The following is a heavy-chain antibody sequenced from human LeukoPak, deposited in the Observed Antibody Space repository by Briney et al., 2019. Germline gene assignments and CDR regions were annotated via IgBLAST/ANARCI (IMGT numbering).Heavy chain of an antibody. CDR3: ARPAAWLGDQNGFDY. CDR2: IIPIFGTA. J-gene: IGHJ4*02. Sequence: SVKVSCKASGGTFSSYAISWVRQAPEQGLEWMGGIIPIFGTANYAQKFQGRVTITADKSTSTAYMELRSLRSDDTAVYYCARPAAWLGDQNGFDYWGQGTLVTVSS. CDR1: GGTFSSYA. V-gene: IGHV1-69*06. D-gene: IGHD3-10*01.